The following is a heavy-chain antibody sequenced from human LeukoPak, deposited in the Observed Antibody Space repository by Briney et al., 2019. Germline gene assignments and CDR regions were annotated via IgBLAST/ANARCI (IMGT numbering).Heavy chain of an antibody. CDR1: GFIFSSYG. D-gene: IGHD2-2*01. CDR2: IRYDGSNK. J-gene: IGHJ6*03. Sequence: GGSLRLSCAASGFIFSSYGMHWVRQAPGKGLEWVAFIRYDGSNKYYADSVKGRFTISRDNSGNTLYLQMNSLRAEDTAVYYCAKAHLLLNYYYYYMDVWGKGTTVTVSS. CDR3: AKAHLLLNYYYYYMDV. V-gene: IGHV3-30*02.